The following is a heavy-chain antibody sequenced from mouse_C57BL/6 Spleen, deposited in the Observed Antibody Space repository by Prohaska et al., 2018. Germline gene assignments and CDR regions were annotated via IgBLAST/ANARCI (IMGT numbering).Heavy chain of an antibody. CDR3: DYSNDSYFDY. J-gene: IGHJ2*01. CDR2: IYPGNSDT. D-gene: IGHD2-12*01. Sequence: DVQLQQAGPVLARPGASVKMSCKTSGYTFTSYWMHWVKQRPGQGLEWIGAIYPGNSDTSYNQKFKGKAKLTAFTSSSTDYRDLSSVTNEFSAVCYCDYSNDSYFDYWGQGTTLTVSS. CDR1: GYTFTSYW. V-gene: IGHV1-5*01.